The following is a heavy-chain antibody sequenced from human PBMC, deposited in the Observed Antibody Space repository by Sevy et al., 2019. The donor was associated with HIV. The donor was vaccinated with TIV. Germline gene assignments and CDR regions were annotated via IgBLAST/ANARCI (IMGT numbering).Heavy chain of an antibody. V-gene: IGHV3-48*02. CDR3: ARDVDTPFVRSFDS. J-gene: IGHJ4*02. D-gene: IGHD5-18*01. CDR2: ISSSSRTI. CDR1: GLTFSSDS. Sequence: GGSLRLSCVVSGLTFSSDSMNWVRQAPGKVLEWLAYISSSSRTIYYADSVEGRFTISRDNDKKSVFLQMINLRDEDSATYYCARDVDTPFVRSFDSWGQGTLVTVSS.